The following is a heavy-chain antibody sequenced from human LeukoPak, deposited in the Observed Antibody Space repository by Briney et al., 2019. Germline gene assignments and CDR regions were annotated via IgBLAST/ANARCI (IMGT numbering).Heavy chain of an antibody. CDR3: ARALSSSPEHYFDY. D-gene: IGHD6-6*01. CDR2: INHSGST. CDR1: GGSFSVYY. J-gene: IGHJ4*02. Sequence: PSETLSLTCAVYGGSFSVYYWSWIRQPPGKGLEWIGEINHSGSTNYNPSLKSRVTISVDTSKNQFSLKLSSVTAADTAVYYCARALSSSPEHYFDYWGQGTLVTVSS. V-gene: IGHV4-34*01.